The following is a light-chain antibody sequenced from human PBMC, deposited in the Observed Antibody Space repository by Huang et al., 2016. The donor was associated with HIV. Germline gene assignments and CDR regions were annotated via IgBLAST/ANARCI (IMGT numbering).Light chain of an antibody. CDR1: QSVSRSY. Sequence: EIVLTQSPGTLSLSPGERLTLSCRASQSVSRSYLVWYQQKPGQAPRLRIYGASTRATGIPDRFSGSGSGTDFTLTISRLEPEDFAVYHCQQYGSSWTFGQGTKLEIK. J-gene: IGKJ1*01. V-gene: IGKV3-20*01. CDR2: GAS. CDR3: QQYGSSWT.